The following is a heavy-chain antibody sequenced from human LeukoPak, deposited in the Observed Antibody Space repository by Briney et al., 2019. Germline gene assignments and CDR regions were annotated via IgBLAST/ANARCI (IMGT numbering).Heavy chain of an antibody. CDR3: ARSDFGGAADY. Sequence: GASVKVSCKASGYTFTTYGISWVRQAPGQGLEWMGWISGYNGNTNYAQKLQGRVTMTTDTSTSTAFMELRSLRSDDTAIYYCARSDFGGAADYWGQETLVTVS. J-gene: IGHJ4*02. D-gene: IGHD4-23*01. V-gene: IGHV1-18*01. CDR2: ISGYNGNT. CDR1: GYTFTTYG.